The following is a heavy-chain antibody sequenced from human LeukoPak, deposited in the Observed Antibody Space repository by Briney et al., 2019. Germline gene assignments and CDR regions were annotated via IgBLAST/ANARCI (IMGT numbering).Heavy chain of an antibody. CDR2: INPTGGST. Sequence: ASVKVSCKASGYTFTSYYMHWVRQPPGQGLDWMGLINPTGGSTGYAQKFHGRVTMTRDMSTSTDHMELSSLRSEDTAIYYCARDNSVGDNAWWFDPWGQGTLVTVSS. CDR3: ARDNSVGDNAWWFDP. V-gene: IGHV1-46*01. J-gene: IGHJ5*02. CDR1: GYTFTSYY. D-gene: IGHD1-26*01.